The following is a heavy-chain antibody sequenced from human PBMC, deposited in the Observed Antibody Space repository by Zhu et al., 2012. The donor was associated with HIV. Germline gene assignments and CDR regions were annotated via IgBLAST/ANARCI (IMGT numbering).Heavy chain of an antibody. V-gene: IGHV4-39*07. D-gene: IGHD5-12*01. CDR1: DDSITSSTYY. CDR2: IFYSGTT. CDR3: ARGLYSGYDEDGFHI. J-gene: IGHJ3*02. Sequence: QVQLQESGPGLVKPSETLSLTCTVSDDSITSSTYYWGWIRQPPGRAEWIGNIFYSGTTYYNPSLNSRVTISVDMSRNQFSLKVTSVTAADTAVYYCARGLYSGYDEDGFHIWGQRDNNHRLF.